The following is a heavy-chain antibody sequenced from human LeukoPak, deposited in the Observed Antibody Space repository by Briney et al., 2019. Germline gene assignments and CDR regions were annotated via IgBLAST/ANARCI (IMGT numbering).Heavy chain of an antibody. CDR1: GFTFSTYS. CDR3: AKVNYYHPSF. Sequence: GGSLRLSCAASGFTFSTYSMSWVRQAPGKGREWVSTIDVTTGISYYADSVKGRFTISRDNFQNTLFLQLNNLRVDDTAVYYCAKVNYYHPSFWGQGTLVTVSS. V-gene: IGHV3-23*01. J-gene: IGHJ4*02. CDR2: IDVTTGIS. D-gene: IGHD3-22*01.